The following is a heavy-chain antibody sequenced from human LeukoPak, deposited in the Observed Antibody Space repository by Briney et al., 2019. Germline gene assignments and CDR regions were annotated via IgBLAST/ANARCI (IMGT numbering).Heavy chain of an antibody. CDR2: LNPGDGST. V-gene: IGHV1-46*03. D-gene: IGHD3-10*01. J-gene: IGHJ4*02. Sequence: ASVTVSCKASGYTFTSYYMHCVLQAARQGLEGLGILNPGDGSTSYAQKFLSRVTMTWGTTASAVYMQLSSMRSEETTVQYCRKDPRGGKNPGNYWGQGTLVTVSS. CDR1: GYTFTSYY. CDR3: RKDPRGGKNPGNY.